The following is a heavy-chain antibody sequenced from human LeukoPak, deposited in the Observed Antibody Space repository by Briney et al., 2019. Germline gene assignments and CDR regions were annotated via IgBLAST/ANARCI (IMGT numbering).Heavy chain of an antibody. J-gene: IGHJ4*02. CDR2: IKQDGSEK. CDR1: GFTFSSYW. D-gene: IGHD3-10*01. CDR3: ARDLVTMVRGITPQGFDY. V-gene: IGHV3-7*01. Sequence: GGSLRLSCAASGFTFSSYWMSWVRQAPGKGLEWVANIKQDGSEKYYVDSVKGRFTISRDNAKNSLYLQMNSLRAEDTAVYYCARDLVTMVRGITPQGFDYWGQGTLVTVSS.